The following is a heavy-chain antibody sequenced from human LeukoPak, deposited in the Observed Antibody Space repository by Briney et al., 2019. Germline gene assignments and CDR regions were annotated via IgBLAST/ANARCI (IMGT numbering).Heavy chain of an antibody. CDR3: AKGSEVLWSGYYSTY. CDR1: GFTFSSYA. D-gene: IGHD3-3*01. Sequence: GGSLRLSCAASGFTFSSYAMSWVRQAPGKGLEWVSAISGSGGSTYYADSVKGRFTISRDNSKSTLYLQMNSLRAEDTAVYYCAKGSEVLWSGYYSTYWGQGTLVTVSS. CDR2: ISGSGGST. J-gene: IGHJ4*02. V-gene: IGHV3-23*01.